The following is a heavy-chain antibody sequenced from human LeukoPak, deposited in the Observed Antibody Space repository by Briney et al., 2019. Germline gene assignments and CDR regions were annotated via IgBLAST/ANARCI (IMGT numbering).Heavy chain of an antibody. D-gene: IGHD3-22*01. J-gene: IGHJ4*02. CDR1: GYTFTGYY. Sequence: ASVKVSCKASGYTFTGYYMHWVRQAPGQGLEWMGWINPNSGGTNYAQKFQGRVTMTRDTSISTVYMELSRLRSDDTAVYYCARVTIAGDSSGGRMGYWGQGTLVTVS. CDR2: INPNSGGT. V-gene: IGHV1-2*02. CDR3: ARVTIAGDSSGGRMGY.